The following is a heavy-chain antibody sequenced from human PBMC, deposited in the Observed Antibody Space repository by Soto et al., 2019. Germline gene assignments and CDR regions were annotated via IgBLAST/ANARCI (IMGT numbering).Heavy chain of an antibody. CDR2: INAGYGNT. CDR3: TRDTGDGTFDF. V-gene: IGHV1-3*01. J-gene: IGHJ4*02. CDR1: GYTFGSYA. D-gene: IGHD2-8*02. Sequence: QVHLVQSGAEVRKPGASVKVSCKASGYTFGSYAMHWVRQAPGQSLEWMGWINAGYGNTKSSQKFQDRVTISRATSTTTDYMELTSLRSEATAVYYSTRDTGDGTFDFWGQGTLVTVSS.